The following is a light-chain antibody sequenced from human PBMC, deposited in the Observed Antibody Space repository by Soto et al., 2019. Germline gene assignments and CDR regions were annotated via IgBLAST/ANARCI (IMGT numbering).Light chain of an antibody. CDR2: VNS. CDR1: SSNIGAGYY. V-gene: IGLV1-40*01. Sequence: QSVLTQPPSVSGAPGQRVTISCTGSSSNIGAGYYVHWYQQLPGTAPKLLIYVNSNRPSGIPDRFSGSKSGTSASLAITGLQAEDEGDYYCQSYDRSLGDFVFGGGTQLTVL. CDR3: QSYDRSLGDFV. J-gene: IGLJ7*01.